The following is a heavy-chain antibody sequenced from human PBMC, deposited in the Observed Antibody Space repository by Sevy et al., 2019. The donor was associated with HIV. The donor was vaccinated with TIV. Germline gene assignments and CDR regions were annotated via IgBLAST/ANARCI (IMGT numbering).Heavy chain of an antibody. CDR3: STDPIVVLLVTDGMDV. CDR1: GFTFSHAW. D-gene: IGHD2-8*02. CDR2: IKSKPDGGTT. J-gene: IGHJ6*02. Sequence: GGSLRLSCAASGFTFSHAWMNWVRQAPGKGLEWVGRIKSKPDGGTTDYAAPVKGRFTISRDDSKNTLFLQMNSLKTVYTAVYYCSTDPIVVLLVTDGMDVWGQGTTVTVSS. V-gene: IGHV3-15*01.